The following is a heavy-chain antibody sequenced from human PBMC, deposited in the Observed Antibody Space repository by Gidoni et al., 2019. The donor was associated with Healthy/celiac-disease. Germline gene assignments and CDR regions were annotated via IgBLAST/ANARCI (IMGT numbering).Heavy chain of an antibody. D-gene: IGHD2-21*02. CDR2: IRSKANSYAT. CDR1: GFTFSGSA. CDR3: TSSPRAYCGGDCYSVNY. J-gene: IGHJ4*02. V-gene: IGHV3-73*02. Sequence: EVQLVESGGGLVQPGGSLKLSCAASGFTFSGSAMPWVRQASGKGLEWVGRIRSKANSYATAYAASVKGRFTISRDDSKNTAYLQMNSLKTEDTAVYYCTSSPRAYCGGDCYSVNYWGQGTLVTVSS.